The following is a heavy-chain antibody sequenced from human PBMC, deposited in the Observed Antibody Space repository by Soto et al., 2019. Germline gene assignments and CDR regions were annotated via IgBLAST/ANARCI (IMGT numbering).Heavy chain of an antibody. CDR2: MSFDGTYK. D-gene: IGHD4-17*01. V-gene: IGHV3-30*18. CDR1: GFRFSDYG. J-gene: IGHJ4*02. Sequence: QVQLAESGGGVVQPGRSLRLSCVGSGFRFSDYGMHWVRQAPGKGLEWVAMMSFDGTYKYYADSVKGRFIISRDNSKNTLYLQMNSLRAEDTAVYYCAEDRRDGEYNSVYDFWGQGTLVTVSS. CDR3: AEDRRDGEYNSVYDF.